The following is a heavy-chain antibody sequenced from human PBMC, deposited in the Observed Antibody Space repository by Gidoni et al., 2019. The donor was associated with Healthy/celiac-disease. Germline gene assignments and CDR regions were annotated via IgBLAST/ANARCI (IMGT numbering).Heavy chain of an antibody. D-gene: IGHD6-19*01. CDR3: AKDRSSGAYFQH. J-gene: IGHJ1*01. V-gene: IGHV3-30*18. CDR2: ISYDGSNK. Sequence: QVQLVESGGGVVQPGRSLRLSCAASGFTFSSYGMHWVRQAPGKGLEWVAVISYDGSNKYYADSVKGRFTISRDNSKNTLYLQMNSLRAEDTAVYYCAKDRSSGAYFQHWGQGTLVTVSS. CDR1: GFTFSSYG.